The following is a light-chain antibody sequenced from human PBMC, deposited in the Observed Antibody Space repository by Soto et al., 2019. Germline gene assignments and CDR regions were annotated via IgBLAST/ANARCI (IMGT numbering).Light chain of an antibody. V-gene: IGLV2-14*01. CDR1: NSDIGTYIY. Sequence: SVLTQPASVSGSPGQSITISCTGTNSDIGTYIYVSWYQQHPGKAPKLLIYDVSNRPSGVSNRFSGSKSGNTASLTISGLQAEDEADYYCSSYTASRTKFGGGTKVTVL. CDR2: DVS. J-gene: IGLJ2*01. CDR3: SSYTASRTK.